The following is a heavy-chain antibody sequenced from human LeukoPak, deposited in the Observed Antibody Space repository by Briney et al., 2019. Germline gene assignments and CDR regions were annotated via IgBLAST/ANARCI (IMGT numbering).Heavy chain of an antibody. Sequence: PGGSLRLSCAASGFTFDDYAMHWVRQAPGKGLEWVSGISWNSGSIGYADSVKGRFTISRDNSKNTLYLQMNSLRAEDTAVYYCARDDLPATAPFDYWGQGTLVTVSS. D-gene: IGHD2-2*01. V-gene: IGHV3-9*01. CDR1: GFTFDDYA. CDR2: ISWNSGSI. CDR3: ARDDLPATAPFDY. J-gene: IGHJ4*02.